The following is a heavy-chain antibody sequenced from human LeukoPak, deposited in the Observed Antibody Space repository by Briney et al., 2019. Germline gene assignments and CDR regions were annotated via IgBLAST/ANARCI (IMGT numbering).Heavy chain of an antibody. CDR1: GFTFRSRA. D-gene: IGHD2-21*01. Sequence: GGSLRLSCVGSGFTFRSRAMSWVRQAPGKGLEFVSGIYENGGTTYYADSVKGRFSISRDNSKSTLYLQMDSLRGEDTAVYYCAKDFRIGYSAHFDYWGQGALVTVSS. V-gene: IGHV3-23*01. CDR2: IYENGGTT. CDR3: AKDFRIGYSAHFDY. J-gene: IGHJ4*02.